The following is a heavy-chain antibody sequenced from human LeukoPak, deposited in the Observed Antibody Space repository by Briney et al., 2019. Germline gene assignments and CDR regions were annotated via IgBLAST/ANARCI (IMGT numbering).Heavy chain of an antibody. J-gene: IGHJ4*02. CDR2: ISSSSYI. CDR1: GFTFSSYS. D-gene: IGHD3-10*01. CDR3: ARDTPYGSGLFDY. V-gene: IGHV3-21*01. Sequence: GGSLRLSCAASGFTFSSYSMNWVRQAPGKGLEWVSSISSSSYIYYADSVKGRFTISRDNAKNSLYLQMNSLRAEDTAVYYCARDTPYGSGLFDYWGQGTLVTVSS.